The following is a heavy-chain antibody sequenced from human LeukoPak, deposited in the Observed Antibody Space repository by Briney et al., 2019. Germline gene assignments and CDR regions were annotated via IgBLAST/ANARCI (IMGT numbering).Heavy chain of an antibody. D-gene: IGHD3-10*01. CDR3: AKDRSGEGNFDY. J-gene: IGHJ4*02. CDR2: ISGSGGST. Sequence: GGSLRLSCAASGFTFSSYAMSWVRQAPGKGLEWVSAISGSGGSTYYADSVKGRFTISRDNSKNTLYLQMNGLRAEDTAVYYCAKDRSGEGNFDYWGQGTLVTVSS. V-gene: IGHV3-23*01. CDR1: GFTFSSYA.